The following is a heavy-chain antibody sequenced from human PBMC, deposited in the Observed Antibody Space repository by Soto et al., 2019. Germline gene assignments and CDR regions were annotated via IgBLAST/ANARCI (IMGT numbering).Heavy chain of an antibody. D-gene: IGHD1-1*01. CDR2: IRTASHGATT. J-gene: IGHJ3*02. CDR3: SRAKRLSGDSFDI. CDR1: GFTFSDFP. V-gene: IGHV3-49*03. Sequence: PGGSLRLSCSASGFTFSDFPISWFRQAPGKGLEWVAYIRTASHGATTEYAASVKDRFTISRDDFENIAWLQMSSLKTEDTAVYYCSRAKRLSGDSFDIWGQGTLVTVSS.